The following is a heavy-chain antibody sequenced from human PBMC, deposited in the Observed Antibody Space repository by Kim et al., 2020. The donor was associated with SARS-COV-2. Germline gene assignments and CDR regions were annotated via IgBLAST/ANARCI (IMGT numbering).Heavy chain of an antibody. Sequence: GGSLRLSCAASGFTFSDQYMDWVRQAPGKGLEWVGRTRNKANSYTTEYAASVKGRFTISRDDSKNSLYLQMNSLKTEDTAVYYCAREQGTNYYYYYGMDVWGQGTTVTVSS. CDR1: GFTFSDQY. CDR3: AREQGTNYYYYYGMDV. D-gene: IGHD2-8*01. J-gene: IGHJ6*02. V-gene: IGHV3-72*01. CDR2: TRNKANSYTT.